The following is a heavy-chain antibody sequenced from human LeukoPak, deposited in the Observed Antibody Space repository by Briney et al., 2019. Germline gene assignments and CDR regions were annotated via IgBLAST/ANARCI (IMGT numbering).Heavy chain of an antibody. D-gene: IGHD2-8*02. V-gene: IGHV3-9*01. CDR2: ISWNSGSI. CDR1: GFTFDDYA. CDR3: ASYLYWWSDLGY. Sequence: TGGSLRLSCAASGFTFDDYAMHWVRQAPGKGLEWVSGISWNSGSIGYADSVKGRFTISRDNAKNSLYLQMNSLRVEDTAVYYCASYLYWWSDLGYWGQGTLVTVSS. J-gene: IGHJ4*02.